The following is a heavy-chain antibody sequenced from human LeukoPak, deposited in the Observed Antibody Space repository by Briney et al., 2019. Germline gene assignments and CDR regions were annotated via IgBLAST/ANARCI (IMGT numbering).Heavy chain of an antibody. D-gene: IGHD3-3*01. V-gene: IGHV1-69*05. CDR3: ASGAIFDYYYYMDV. CDR1: GGTFSSYA. CDR2: IIPIFGTA. Sequence: SVKVSCKASGGTFSSYAISWVRQAPGQGLEWMGGIIPIFGTANYAQKFQGRVTITTDESTSTAYMELSSLRSEDAAVYYCASGAIFDYYYYMDVWGKGTTVTVSS. J-gene: IGHJ6*03.